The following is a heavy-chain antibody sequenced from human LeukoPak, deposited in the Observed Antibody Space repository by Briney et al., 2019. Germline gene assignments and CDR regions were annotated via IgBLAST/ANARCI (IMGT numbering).Heavy chain of an antibody. CDR3: ARLPASGWHFFDY. D-gene: IGHD6-19*01. CDR2: IYYRGST. CDR1: GDSISSYY. Sequence: SETLSLTCTVSGDSISSYYWSWIRQPPGTGLEGIAHIYYRGSTNYNPSLKSRVTISVDTSKNQFSLRLSSVTAADTAVYYCARLPASGWHFFDYWGQGTLVTVSS. V-gene: IGHV4-59*08. J-gene: IGHJ4*02.